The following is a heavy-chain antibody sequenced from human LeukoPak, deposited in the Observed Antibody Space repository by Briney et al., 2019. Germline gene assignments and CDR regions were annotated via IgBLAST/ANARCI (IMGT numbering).Heavy chain of an antibody. CDR2: ISYDGSNK. V-gene: IGHV3-30-3*01. CDR3: ARIYVRGYYFDY. D-gene: IGHD2/OR15-2a*01. J-gene: IGHJ4*02. CDR1: GFTFSSYA. Sequence: GGSLRLSCAASGFTFSSYAMHWVRQAPGKGLEWVAVISYDGSNKYYADSVKGRFTISRDNSKNTLYLQMNSLRAEDTAVYYCARIYVRGYYFDYWGQGTLVTVSS.